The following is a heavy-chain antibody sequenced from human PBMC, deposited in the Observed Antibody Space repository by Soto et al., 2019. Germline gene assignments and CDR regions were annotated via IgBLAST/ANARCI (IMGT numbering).Heavy chain of an antibody. CDR2: ISYDGNNK. V-gene: IGHV3-30-3*01. Sequence: GGSLRLSCAASGFNFNSYAMHWVRQAPGEGLEWVAVISYDGNNKYYADSARGRFTISRDNSKNTLYLQMNSLRTEDTAVYYCASSSGSGYQNFFDPWGQGSLVTVSS. CDR1: GFNFNSYA. D-gene: IGHD3-22*01. CDR3: ASSSGSGYQNFFDP. J-gene: IGHJ5*02.